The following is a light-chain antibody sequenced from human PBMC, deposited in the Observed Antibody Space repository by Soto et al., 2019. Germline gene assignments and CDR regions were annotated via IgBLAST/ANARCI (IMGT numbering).Light chain of an antibody. Sequence: DIQMTQPPSTLSASVGDRVIITYRASQNVDSWLAWYQQKPGKRPRLLIYKASTLESGVPSRFSGTQSGTEFTLTISSLQPDDFGTYYCQQYSGIWTFGQGTKVDVK. CDR1: QNVDSW. J-gene: IGKJ1*01. V-gene: IGKV1-5*03. CDR2: KAS. CDR3: QQYSGIWT.